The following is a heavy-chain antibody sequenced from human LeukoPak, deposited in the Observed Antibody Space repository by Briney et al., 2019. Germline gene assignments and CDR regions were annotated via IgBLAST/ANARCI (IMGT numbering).Heavy chain of an antibody. J-gene: IGHJ4*02. CDR1: GYTFTTYH. CDR2: MNPYSGDR. Sequence: ASVTVSCKTSGYTFTTYHINWVRQATGQGLERLGWMNPYSGDRGYAQKFQGRLSITSDTSISTAYMELSSLRSDDTAVYFCARTTSLTASGYDYWGQGTLVTVSS. V-gene: IGHV1-8*03. D-gene: IGHD4-17*01. CDR3: ARTTSLTASGYDY.